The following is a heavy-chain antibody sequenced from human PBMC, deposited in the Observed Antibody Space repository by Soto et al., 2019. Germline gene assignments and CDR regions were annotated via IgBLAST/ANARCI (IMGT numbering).Heavy chain of an antibody. V-gene: IGHV3-23*01. CDR1: GFTFSSYA. Sequence: GGSLRLSCAASGFTFSSYAMSWVRQAPGKGLEWVSAISGIGGRTYYADSVKGLFTISRDNSKNTLYLQMNSLRAEDTAVYYCAALIVVVMYPDYWGQGTLVTVSS. D-gene: IGHD3-22*01. CDR2: ISGIGGRT. CDR3: AALIVVVMYPDY. J-gene: IGHJ4*02.